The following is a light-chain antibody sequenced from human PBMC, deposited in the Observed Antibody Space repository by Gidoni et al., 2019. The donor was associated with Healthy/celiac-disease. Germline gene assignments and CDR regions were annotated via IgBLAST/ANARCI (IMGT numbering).Light chain of an antibody. V-gene: IGLV6-57*01. CDR1: SGSIASNY. CDR2: EDN. CDR3: QSYDSSNYV. J-gene: IGLJ1*01. Sequence: NFMLTQPHSVSESPGKPVTISCTRSSGSIASNYVQWYQQRPGSSPTTGIYEDNQRPSGVPDRFSGSIDSSSNSASLTISGLKTEDEADYYCQSYDSSNYVFGTGTKVTVL.